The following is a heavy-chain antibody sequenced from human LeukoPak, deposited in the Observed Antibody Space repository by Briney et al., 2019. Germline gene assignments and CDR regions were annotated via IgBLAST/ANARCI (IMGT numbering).Heavy chain of an antibody. CDR3: ASLIAEAQGLDAFDI. CDR1: GYTFTSYY. D-gene: IGHD6-13*01. CDR2: INPSGGST. Sequence: ASVKVSCKASGYTFTSYYMHWVRQAPGQGLEWMGIINPSGGSTSYAQKFQGRVTMTRDTSTSTVYMELSSLRSEDTAVYYCASLIAEAQGLDAFDIWGQGTMVTVSS. V-gene: IGHV1-46*01. J-gene: IGHJ3*02.